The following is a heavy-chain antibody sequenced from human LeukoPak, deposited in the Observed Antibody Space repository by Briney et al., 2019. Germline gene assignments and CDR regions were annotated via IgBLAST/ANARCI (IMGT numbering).Heavy chain of an antibody. D-gene: IGHD3-10*01. J-gene: IGHJ4*02. CDR1: GFTFSRYG. CDR3: AKDMGYYYGSGSYPPENDY. V-gene: IGHV3-30*18. Sequence: GGSLRLSCAASGFTFSRYGMHWVRQAPGKGLEWVAVVSFKGSNKYYADSVKGRFSISRDNSKNTLSLQMNSLRAEDTAVYYCAKDMGYYYGSGSYPPENDYWGQGTLVTVSS. CDR2: VSFKGSNK.